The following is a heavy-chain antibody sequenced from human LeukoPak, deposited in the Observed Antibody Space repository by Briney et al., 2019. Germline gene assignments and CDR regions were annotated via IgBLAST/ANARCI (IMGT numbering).Heavy chain of an antibody. CDR2: ISGYNGNT. V-gene: IGHV1-18*01. D-gene: IGHD2-2*01. CDR1: GYTFSTYG. CDR3: ARDSGYCGSTSCYDDY. J-gene: IGHJ4*02. Sequence: ASVKVSCKASGYTFSTYGISWVRQAPGQGLEWMGWISGYNGNTNYAQKFQGRVTMTTDTSTSTAYMELRRLTSDDTAVYYCARDSGYCGSTSCYDDYWGQGTLVTVSS.